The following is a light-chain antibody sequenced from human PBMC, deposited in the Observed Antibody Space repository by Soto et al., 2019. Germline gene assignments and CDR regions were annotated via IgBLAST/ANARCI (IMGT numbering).Light chain of an antibody. J-gene: IGKJ1*01. CDR1: QSISAS. Sequence: DIQMTQSPSTLSASVGDRVTITYRASQSISASLAWYQQKPGKAPKPLIYKASSLETGVPSRFSGSGSGTEFTLTISSLQPDDFATYFCQHMATFGQGTKVEIK. CDR3: QHMAT. CDR2: KAS. V-gene: IGKV1-5*03.